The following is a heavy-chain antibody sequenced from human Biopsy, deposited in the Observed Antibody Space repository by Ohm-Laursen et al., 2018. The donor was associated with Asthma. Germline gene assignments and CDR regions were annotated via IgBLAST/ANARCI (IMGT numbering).Heavy chain of an antibody. J-gene: IGHJ1*01. CDR1: GFTFGDYW. CDR2: MNHDGTEK. Sequence: SLRLSCVAFGFTFGDYWMSWVRQVPGKGLEWVANMNHDGTEKNHVDSLKGRFTISRDNAKNSLYLQMNSLRAEDTAVYYCARTFHFWSPYHAEHYQLWGQGTLVTVSS. D-gene: IGHD3-3*02. CDR3: ARTFHFWSPYHAEHYQL. V-gene: IGHV3-7*01.